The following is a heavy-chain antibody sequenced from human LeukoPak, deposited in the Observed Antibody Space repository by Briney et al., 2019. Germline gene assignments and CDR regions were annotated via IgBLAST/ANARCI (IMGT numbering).Heavy chain of an antibody. J-gene: IGHJ4*02. Sequence: SETLSLTCTVSGGSISSSDYYWSWIRQPPGKGLEWIGYIYYSGSTSYNPSLKSRVTVSVDTSKNQFSLKLTSVTAADTAVYYCARHLYESRGQASFDYWGQGTLVTVSS. D-gene: IGHD3-22*01. CDR3: ARHLYESRGQASFDY. CDR2: IYYSGST. V-gene: IGHV4-30-4*01. CDR1: GGSISSSDYY.